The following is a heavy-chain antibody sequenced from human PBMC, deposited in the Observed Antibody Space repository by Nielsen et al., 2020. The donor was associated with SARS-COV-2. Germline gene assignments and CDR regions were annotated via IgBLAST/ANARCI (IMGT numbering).Heavy chain of an antibody. CDR3: AGERWGVAATESNSVPPKNSRNYYYYGMDV. D-gene: IGHD2-15*01. CDR1: GGSISSYY. V-gene: IGHV4-59*01. Sequence: SETLSLTCTVSGGSISSYYWSWIRQPPGKGLEWIGYIYYSGSTNYNPSLKSRVTISVDTSKNQFSLKLSSVTAADTAVYYCAGERWGVAATESNSVPPKNSRNYYYYGMDVWGQGTTVTVSS. CDR2: IYYSGST. J-gene: IGHJ6*02.